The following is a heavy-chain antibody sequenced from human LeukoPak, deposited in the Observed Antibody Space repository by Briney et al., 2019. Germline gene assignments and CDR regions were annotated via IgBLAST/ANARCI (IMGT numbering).Heavy chain of an antibody. Sequence: GSLRLSCAASGFTVSSNYMTWVRQAAGEGLEWVSLIYSGGSTSYADSVRGRFTISRDNSKNTLYLQMNSLRAEDTAVYYCARIETVADAFDIWGQGTLVTVSS. J-gene: IGHJ3*02. CDR2: IYSGGST. CDR3: ARIETVADAFDI. V-gene: IGHV3-66*01. CDR1: GFTVSSNY. D-gene: IGHD1-1*01.